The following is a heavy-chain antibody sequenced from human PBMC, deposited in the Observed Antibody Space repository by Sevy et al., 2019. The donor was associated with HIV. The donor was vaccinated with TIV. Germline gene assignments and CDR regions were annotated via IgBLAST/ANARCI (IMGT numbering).Heavy chain of an antibody. CDR3: ARARGGSYSSGWYGDAFDI. V-gene: IGHV3-33*01. CDR2: IWYDGSNK. Sequence: GGSLRLSCAASGFTFSSYGTHWVRQAPGKGLEWVAVIWYDGSNKYYADSVKGRFTISRDNSKNTLYLQMNSLRAEDTAVYYCARARGGSYSSGWYGDAFDIWGQRTMVTVS. CDR1: GFTFSSYG. J-gene: IGHJ3*02. D-gene: IGHD6-19*01.